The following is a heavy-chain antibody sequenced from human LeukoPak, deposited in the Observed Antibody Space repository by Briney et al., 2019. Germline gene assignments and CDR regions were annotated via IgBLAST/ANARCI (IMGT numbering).Heavy chain of an antibody. CDR1: GGSISSYY. CDR2: IYYSGST. CDR3: AREGGPYRPLDY. Sequence: SETLSLTCTVSGGSISSYYWSWIRQPPGKGLEWIGYIYYSGSTDYNPSLKSRVTISVDTSKNQFSLKLSSVTAADTAVYYCAREGGPYRPLDYSGQGTLVTVSS. J-gene: IGHJ4*02. V-gene: IGHV4-59*01.